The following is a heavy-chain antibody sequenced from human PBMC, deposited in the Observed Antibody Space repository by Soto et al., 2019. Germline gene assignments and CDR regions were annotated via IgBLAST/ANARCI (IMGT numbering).Heavy chain of an antibody. CDR1: GGSVSSGSYY. J-gene: IGHJ4*02. CDR3: ARDGRYSGFDY. CDR2: IYYSGST. Sequence: SETLSLTCTVSGGSVSSGSYYWSWIRQPPGKGLEWIGYIYYSGSTNYNPSLKSRVTISVDTSKNQFSLKLSSVTAADTAVYYCARDGRYSGFDYWGQGTLVTVSS. V-gene: IGHV4-61*01. D-gene: IGHD3-10*01.